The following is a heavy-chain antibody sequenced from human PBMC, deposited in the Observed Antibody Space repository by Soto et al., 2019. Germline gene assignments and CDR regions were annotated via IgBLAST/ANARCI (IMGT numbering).Heavy chain of an antibody. CDR3: ARDGPPPGQALDIVVVPAAADYYYYGMDV. D-gene: IGHD2-2*03. V-gene: IGHV4-39*02. J-gene: IGHJ6*02. CDR2: MYYSGRT. CDR1: GASISSSNYY. Sequence: ASETLSLTCTVSGASISSSNYYWGWIRQPPGRGLEWIGTMYYSGRTYYNPSLKSRVTTSVDTSKNQFSLKLSAVTATDTAVYYCARDGPPPGQALDIVVVPAAADYYYYGMDVWGQGTTVTVSS.